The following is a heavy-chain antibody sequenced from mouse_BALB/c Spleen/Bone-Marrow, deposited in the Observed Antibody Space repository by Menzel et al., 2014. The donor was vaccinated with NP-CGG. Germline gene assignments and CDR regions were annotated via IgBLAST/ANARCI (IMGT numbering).Heavy chain of an antibody. CDR2: IFPGDGDT. J-gene: IGHJ4*01. CDR1: GYVFSSHW. D-gene: IGHD2-4*01. Sequence: VQRVESGAELVRPGSSVKISCKASGYVFSSHWMNWVKQRPGQGLEWIGRIFPGDGDTDYNGKFKGQATLTADKSSSTAYMQLSSLTSEDSAVYFCARGNYDYDDYTLDYWGQGTSVTVSS. V-gene: IGHV1-80*01. CDR3: ARGNYDYDDYTLDY.